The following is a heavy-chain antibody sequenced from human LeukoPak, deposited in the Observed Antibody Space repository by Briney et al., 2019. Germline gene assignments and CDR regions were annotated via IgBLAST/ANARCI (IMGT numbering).Heavy chain of an antibody. Sequence: SETLSLTCAVYGGSFSGYYWSWIRQPPGKGLEWIGEINHSGSTNYNPSLKSRVTISADTSKNQFSLKLNSVTATDTAVYYCARHYGPWGQGTLVTVSS. J-gene: IGHJ4*02. CDR3: ARHYGP. CDR2: INHSGST. V-gene: IGHV4-34*01. D-gene: IGHD3-16*01. CDR1: GGSFSGYY.